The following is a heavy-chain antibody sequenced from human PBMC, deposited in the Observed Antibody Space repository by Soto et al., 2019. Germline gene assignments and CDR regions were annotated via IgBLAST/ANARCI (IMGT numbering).Heavy chain of an antibody. CDR3: GSRGDGMDV. J-gene: IGHJ6*04. V-gene: IGHV3-23*01. Sequence: PGGSLRLSCAASGFTFSSYAMSWVRQAPGKGLEWVSAISGSSSSIYYADSVKGRFTISRDNAKNTLYLQMNSRRAEDTAVYYWGSRGDGMDVWGKGPTLTVSS. CDR2: ISGSSSSI. D-gene: IGHD3-10*01. CDR1: GFTFSSYA.